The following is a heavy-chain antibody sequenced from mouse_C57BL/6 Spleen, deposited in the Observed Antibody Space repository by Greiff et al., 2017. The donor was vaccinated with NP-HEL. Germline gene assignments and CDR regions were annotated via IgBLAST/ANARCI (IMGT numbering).Heavy chain of an antibody. V-gene: IGHV1-82*01. CDR1: GYAFSSSW. D-gene: IGHD1-1*01. Sequence: VHLVESGPELVKPGASVKISCKASGYAFSSSWMNWVKQRPGKGLEWIGRIYPGDGDTNYNGKFKGKATLTADKSSSTAYMQLSSLTSEDSAVYFCASSYGSSFYAMDYWGQGTSVTVSS. J-gene: IGHJ4*01. CDR3: ASSYGSSFYAMDY. CDR2: IYPGDGDT.